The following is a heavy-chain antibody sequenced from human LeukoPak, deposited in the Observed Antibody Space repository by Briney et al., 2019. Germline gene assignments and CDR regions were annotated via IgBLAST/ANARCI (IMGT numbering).Heavy chain of an antibody. V-gene: IGHV4-39*01. D-gene: IGHD2-2*01. Sequence: SETLSLTCTVSGGSISSSSYYCGWIRQPPGKGLEWIGSMYYSGSTYYNPSLKSRVTISVDTSKNQFSLKLSSVTAADTAVYYCASVYCRSTSCWFDYWGQGTLVTVSS. J-gene: IGHJ4*02. CDR2: MYYSGST. CDR3: ASVYCRSTSCWFDY. CDR1: GGSISSSSYY.